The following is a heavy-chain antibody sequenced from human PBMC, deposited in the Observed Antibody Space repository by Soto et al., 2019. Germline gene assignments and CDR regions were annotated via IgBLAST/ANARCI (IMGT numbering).Heavy chain of an antibody. J-gene: IGHJ5*02. CDR1: GGSFSGYY. D-gene: IGHD3-9*01. CDR2: IYYSGST. V-gene: IGHV4-59*08. CDR3: ARYFDWFDP. Sequence: SETLSLTCAVYGGSFSGYYWTWIRQPPGKGLEWIGYIYYSGSTNYNPSLKSRVTISVDTSKNQFSLKLSSVTAADTAVYYCARYFDWFDPWGQGTLVTVSS.